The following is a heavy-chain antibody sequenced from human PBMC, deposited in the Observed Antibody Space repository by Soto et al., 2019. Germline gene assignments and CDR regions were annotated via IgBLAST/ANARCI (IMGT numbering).Heavy chain of an antibody. Sequence: GASVKVSCKASGGTFSSYAISWVRQAPGQGLEWMGGIIPIFGTANYAQKLQGRVTITADESTSTAYLELSSLRSEDTSVYYSARGPLIAAAGTSGHAYNIWGQGKMVTVAS. D-gene: IGHD6-13*01. J-gene: IGHJ3*02. CDR3: ARGPLIAAAGTSGHAYNI. V-gene: IGHV1-69*13. CDR1: GGTFSSYA. CDR2: IIPIFGTA.